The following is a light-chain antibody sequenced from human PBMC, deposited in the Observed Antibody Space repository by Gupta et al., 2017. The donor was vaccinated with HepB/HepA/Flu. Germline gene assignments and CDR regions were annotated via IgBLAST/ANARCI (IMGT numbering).Light chain of an antibody. CDR2: QDS. CDR1: KLGDKY. Sequence: SYELTQPPSVSVSPGQTASITCSGAKLGDKYACWYHQKPGQSPVLVIYQDSKRPSVIPERFSGSNSGNTATLTISGTQAMDEADYYCQAWDSSNVVFGGGTKLTVL. CDR3: QAWDSSNVV. V-gene: IGLV3-1*01. J-gene: IGLJ2*01.